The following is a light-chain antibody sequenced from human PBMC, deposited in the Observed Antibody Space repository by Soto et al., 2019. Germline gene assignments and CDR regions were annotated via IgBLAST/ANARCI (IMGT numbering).Light chain of an antibody. J-gene: IGKJ1*01. CDR1: QGISSY. V-gene: IGKV1-5*01. CDR2: DAS. Sequence: IVMRQSPSSLSASPGERVTITCRASQGISSYLAWYQQKPGKAPKLLIYDASSLESGVPSRFSGSGSGTEFTLTISSLPPDDFATEFCQQSSTYSWTFGQVTKVAI. CDR3: QQSSTYSWT.